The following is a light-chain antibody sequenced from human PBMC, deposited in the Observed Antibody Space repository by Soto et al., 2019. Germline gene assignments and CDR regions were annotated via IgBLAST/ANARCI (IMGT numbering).Light chain of an antibody. CDR1: SSNIGAGYD. V-gene: IGLV1-40*01. Sequence: QSVLTQPPSVSGAPGQRVTISCTGSSSNIGAGYDVHWYQQLPGTAPKLLIYGNSNRPSGVPDRFSGSKSGTSSSLAITGLQAEDEADYYRQSYDSSLSVYVFGTGTKVTVL. CDR2: GNS. J-gene: IGLJ1*01. CDR3: QSYDSSLSVYV.